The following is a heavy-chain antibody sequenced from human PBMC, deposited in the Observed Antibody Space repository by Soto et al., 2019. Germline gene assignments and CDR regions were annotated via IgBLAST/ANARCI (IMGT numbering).Heavy chain of an antibody. CDR1: GYIFTTYP. Sequence: ASVKVAWKSSGYIFTTYPVHCVRQAPGQSLEWMGWINPANGDTGYSQNFQGRVTITRDTSARAAYMELSSLRSEDTAVYYCASKDYYGTGIYYFDYSGQATLVTVSS. CDR3: ASKDYYGTGIYYFDY. CDR2: INPANGDT. D-gene: IGHD3-10*01. V-gene: IGHV1-3*01. J-gene: IGHJ4*02.